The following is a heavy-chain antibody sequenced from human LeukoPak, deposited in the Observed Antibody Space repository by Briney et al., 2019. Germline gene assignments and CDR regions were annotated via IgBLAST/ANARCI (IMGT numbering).Heavy chain of an antibody. Sequence: PSETLSLTCTVSGGSISSSSYYWGWIRQPPGTGLEWIGRIYYSGSTYYNPSLKSRVTISVDTSKNQFSLKLSSVTAADTAVYYCARHFRSTIFGVVIIRGEANNAFDIWGQGTMVTVSS. D-gene: IGHD3-3*01. V-gene: IGHV4-39*01. J-gene: IGHJ3*02. CDR3: ARHFRSTIFGVVIIRGEANNAFDI. CDR1: GGSISSSSYY. CDR2: IYYSGST.